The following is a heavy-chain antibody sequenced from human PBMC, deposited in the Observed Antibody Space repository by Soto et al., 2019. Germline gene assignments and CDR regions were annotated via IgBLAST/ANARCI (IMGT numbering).Heavy chain of an antibody. V-gene: IGHV1-46*03. D-gene: IGHD2-2*01. CDR2: INPSGGST. CDR1: GYTFTSYY. Sequence: ASVKVSCKASGYTFTSYYMHWVRQAPGQGLEWMGIINPSGGSTSYAQKFQGRVTMTRDTSTSTVYMELSSLRSEDTAVYYCARRNLYQLLAFYYYYIDVWGQRTTVPVSS. CDR3: ARRNLYQLLAFYYYYIDV. J-gene: IGHJ6*03.